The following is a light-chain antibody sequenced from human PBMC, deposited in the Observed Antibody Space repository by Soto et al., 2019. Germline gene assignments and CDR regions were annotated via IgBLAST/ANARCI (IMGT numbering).Light chain of an antibody. CDR2: DNG. Sequence: QSVLTQPPSVSAAPGQKVTISCSGSSSNIGRNFVSWYQQLPGTGPKLLIYDNGKRPSGTPERFSGSKSGMSATLAITGLATGDEDDYYCETWDSSLKAWLFGAGTKLTVL. CDR3: ETWDSSLKAWL. J-gene: IGLJ3*02. CDR1: SSNIGRNF. V-gene: IGLV1-51*01.